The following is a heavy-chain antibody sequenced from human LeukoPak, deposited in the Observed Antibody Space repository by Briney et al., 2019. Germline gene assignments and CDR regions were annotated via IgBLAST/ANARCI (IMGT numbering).Heavy chain of an antibody. V-gene: IGHV4-39*01. CDR1: GGSNSSSSYY. D-gene: IGHD1-26*01. CDR2: MYYSGTT. CDR3: ARHRYRSGSDWIDP. Sequence: SETLSLTCTVSGGSNSSSSYYWGWIRQPPGEGLEWIGSMYYSGTTYYNPSLKSRVTISVDTSKNQFSLKLSSVTAADTAVYYCARHRYRSGSDWIDPWGQGTLVTVSS. J-gene: IGHJ5*02.